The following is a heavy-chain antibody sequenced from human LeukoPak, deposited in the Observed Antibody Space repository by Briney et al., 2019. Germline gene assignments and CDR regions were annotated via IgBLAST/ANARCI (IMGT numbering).Heavy chain of an antibody. Sequence: PSETLSLTCAVYGGSFSGYYWSWIRQPPGKGLEWIGEINYSGSTNYNPSLKSRVTISVDTSKNQFSLKLSSVTAADTAVYYCASMTTVTSFNYWGQGTLVTVSS. CDR2: INYSGST. CDR3: ASMTTVTSFNY. J-gene: IGHJ4*02. D-gene: IGHD4-17*01. CDR1: GGSFSGYY. V-gene: IGHV4-34*01.